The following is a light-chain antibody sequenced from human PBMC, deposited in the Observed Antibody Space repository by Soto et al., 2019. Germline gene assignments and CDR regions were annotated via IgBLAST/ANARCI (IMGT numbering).Light chain of an antibody. Sequence: DIVMTQSPDSLAVSLGERATINCKSSQSLLYSSNNKNYLAWYQQKPGQPPQLLIYWASTRESGVPDRFSGSGSEKDFTLTITSLQAEDVAVYYCQQYFITPHTFGQGTKVEIK. CDR1: QSLLYSSNNKNY. CDR2: WAS. V-gene: IGKV4-1*01. J-gene: IGKJ1*01. CDR3: QQYFITPHT.